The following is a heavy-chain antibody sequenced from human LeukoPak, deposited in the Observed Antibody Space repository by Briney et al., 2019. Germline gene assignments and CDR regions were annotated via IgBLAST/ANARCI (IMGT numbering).Heavy chain of an antibody. CDR1: GYTFTGYY. CDR2: INPNSGGT. CDR3: ARGGVWFGESDLYNWFDP. J-gene: IGHJ5*02. V-gene: IGHV1-2*02. D-gene: IGHD3-10*01. Sequence: ASVKVSCKASGYTFTGYYMHWVRQAPGQGLEWMGWINPNSGGTNYAQKFQGGVTMTRDTSISTAYMELSRLRSDDTAVYYCARGGVWFGESDLYNWFDPWGQGTLVTVSS.